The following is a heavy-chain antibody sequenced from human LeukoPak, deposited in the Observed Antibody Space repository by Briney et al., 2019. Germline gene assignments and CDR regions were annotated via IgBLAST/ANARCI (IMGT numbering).Heavy chain of an antibody. CDR2: IYTSGST. D-gene: IGHD6-19*01. CDR1: GGSISSGSYY. CDR3: ARERDGWYDGVY. V-gene: IGHV4-61*02. J-gene: IGHJ4*02. Sequence: SQTLSLTCTVSGGSISSGSYYWSWIRQPAGKGLEWIGRIYTSGSTNYNPSLKSRVTISVDTSKNQFSLKLSSVTAADTAVYYCARERDGWYDGVYWGQGTLVTVSS.